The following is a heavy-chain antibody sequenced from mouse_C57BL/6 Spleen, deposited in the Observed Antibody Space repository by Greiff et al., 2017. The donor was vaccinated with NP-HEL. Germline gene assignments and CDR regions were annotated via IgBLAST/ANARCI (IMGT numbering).Heavy chain of an antibody. Sequence: VQLQQPGAELVRPGSSVKLSCKASGYTFTSYWMHWVKQRPIQGLEWIGNIDPSDSETHYNQKFKDKATLTVDKSSSTAYMQLSSLTSEDSAVYYCARGDYGSRDWYFDVWGTGTTVTVSS. CDR2: IDPSDSET. V-gene: IGHV1-52*01. CDR3: ARGDYGSRDWYFDV. D-gene: IGHD1-1*01. J-gene: IGHJ1*03. CDR1: GYTFTSYW.